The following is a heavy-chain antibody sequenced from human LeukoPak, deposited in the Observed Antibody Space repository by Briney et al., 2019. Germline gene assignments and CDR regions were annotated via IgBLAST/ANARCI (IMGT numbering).Heavy chain of an antibody. CDR2: INPTGGST. D-gene: IGHD2-15*01. CDR3: ARTLGYCSGDSCFGNNWFDP. Sequence: ASVKVSCKASGYTFTSNYMHWVRQAPGQGLEWMGVINPTGGSTSYAHKFQGRITLTRDMSTSTDYLELSSLRSEDTAVYYCARTLGYCSGDSCFGNNWFDPWGQGTLVTVSS. V-gene: IGHV1-46*01. J-gene: IGHJ5*02. CDR1: GYTFTSNY.